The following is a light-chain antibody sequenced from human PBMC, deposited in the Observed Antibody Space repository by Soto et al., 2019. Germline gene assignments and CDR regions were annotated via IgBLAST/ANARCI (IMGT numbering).Light chain of an antibody. CDR2: AAS. J-gene: IGKJ1*01. Sequence: DIQVTQSPSSVSASVGYRVSMTCRASQGISNWLAWYQQKPGKAPKLLIFAASSLQSGVPSRFSGSRSGPDFTLTISSLQPEDFATYYCQQSYSSPPTFGQGTKVDIK. CDR3: QQSYSSPPT. CDR1: QGISNW. V-gene: IGKV1-12*01.